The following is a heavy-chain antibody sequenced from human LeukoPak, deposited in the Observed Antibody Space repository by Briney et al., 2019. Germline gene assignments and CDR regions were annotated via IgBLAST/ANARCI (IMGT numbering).Heavy chain of an antibody. J-gene: IGHJ3*02. CDR3: ARDRRLYSSTWYVHRDGFDI. D-gene: IGHD6-13*01. V-gene: IGHV1-69*06. Sequence: SVKVSCKASGDTFTGYAISWGRQGPGQGLELMGVFIPICSRANYAEKFEGGVSITADSSTSTAYMELSSLRSEDTAVYYCARDRRLYSSTWYVHRDGFDIWGQGTMVHGPS. CDR1: GDTFTGYA. CDR2: FIPICSRA.